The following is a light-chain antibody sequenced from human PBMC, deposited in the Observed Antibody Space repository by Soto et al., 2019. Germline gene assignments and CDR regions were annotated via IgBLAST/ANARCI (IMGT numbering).Light chain of an antibody. V-gene: IGKV1-39*01. CDR2: AAS. CDR3: QQSYRTPIT. J-gene: IGKJ5*01. Sequence: DIQLTQSPSPLSASVGDRVAITCLASQSISTYLNWYQQKPGKAPKVLIYAASNLQSGVPPGFSGGGSGTDFTLTISSLQPEDVGTYFCQQSYRTPITLGQGTRLEI. CDR1: QSISTY.